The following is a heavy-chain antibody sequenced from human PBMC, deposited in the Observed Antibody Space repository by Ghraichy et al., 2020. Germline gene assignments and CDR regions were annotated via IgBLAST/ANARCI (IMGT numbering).Heavy chain of an antibody. Sequence: SQTLSLTCAVYGGSFSGYYWSWIRQPPGKGLEWIGEINHSGSTNYNPSLKSRVTISVDTSKNQFSLKLSSVTAADTAVYYCARARSVLWFRELSKRNWFDPWGQGTLVTVSS. D-gene: IGHD3-10*01. J-gene: IGHJ5*02. V-gene: IGHV4-34*01. CDR3: ARARSVLWFRELSKRNWFDP. CDR1: GGSFSGYY. CDR2: INHSGST.